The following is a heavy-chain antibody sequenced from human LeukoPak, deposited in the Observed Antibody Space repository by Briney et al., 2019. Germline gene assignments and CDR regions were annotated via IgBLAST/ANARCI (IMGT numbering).Heavy chain of an antibody. D-gene: IGHD2-2*01. Sequence: GGSLRLSCAASGFTFSDYYMSWIRQAPGKGLESVSYISSSGSTIYYADSVKGRFTISRDNAKNSLYLQMNSLRAEDTAVYYCASPLPAAHSTFDYWGQGTLVTVSS. J-gene: IGHJ4*02. V-gene: IGHV3-11*01. CDR1: GFTFSDYY. CDR2: ISSSGSTI. CDR3: ASPLPAAHSTFDY.